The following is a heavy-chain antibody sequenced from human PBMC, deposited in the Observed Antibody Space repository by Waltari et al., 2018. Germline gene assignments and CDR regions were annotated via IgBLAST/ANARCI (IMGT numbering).Heavy chain of an antibody. V-gene: IGHV4-30-4*08. Sequence: QVQLQESGPGLVKPSQTLSLTCTVSGGSISSGDYYWSWIRQPPGKGLEWIGYSYYSGSTYYNPSLKSRVTISVDTSKNQFSLKLSSVTAADTAVYYCYSSPLLSIEAFDIWGQGTMVTVSS. CDR2: SYYSGST. CDR3: YSSPLLSIEAFDI. CDR1: GGSISSGDYY. D-gene: IGHD2-21*01. J-gene: IGHJ3*02.